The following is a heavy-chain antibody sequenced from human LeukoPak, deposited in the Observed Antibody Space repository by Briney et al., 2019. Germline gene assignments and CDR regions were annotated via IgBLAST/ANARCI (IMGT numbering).Heavy chain of an antibody. J-gene: IGHJ4*02. V-gene: IGHV3-21*01. CDR2: ISSSSSYI. D-gene: IGHD3-9*01. Sequence: NTGGSLRLSCTASGFTFGDYAMSWFRQAPGKGLEWVSSISSSSSYIYYADSVKGRFTISRDNAKNSLYLQMNSLRAEDTAVYYCARDNDLLRYFDWPLDYWGQGTLVTVSS. CDR1: GFTFGDYA. CDR3: ARDNDLLRYFDWPLDY.